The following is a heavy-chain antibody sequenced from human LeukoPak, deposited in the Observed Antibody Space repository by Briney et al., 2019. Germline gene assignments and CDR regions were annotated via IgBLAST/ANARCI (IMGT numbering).Heavy chain of an antibody. V-gene: IGHV4-4*09. CDR1: SGSISSYY. J-gene: IGHJ6*02. Sequence: SETLSLNCTVSSGSISSYYWGWHRPPPGKELKWIGCIYTRGSTNLNPYLKSRVTISVDTSKNQFSQKLSSVTAEETAVYYCARVTGEPSLLYYYYSGMDVWGQGTTVTVSS. D-gene: IGHD7-27*01. CDR3: ARVTGEPSLLYYYYSGMDV. CDR2: IYTRGST.